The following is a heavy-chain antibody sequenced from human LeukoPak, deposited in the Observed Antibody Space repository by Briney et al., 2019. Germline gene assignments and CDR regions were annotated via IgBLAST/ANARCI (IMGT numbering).Heavy chain of an antibody. D-gene: IGHD3-10*01. V-gene: IGHV4-39*07. Sequence: SETLSLTCNVSGGSISSSSYYWSWIRQPPGKGLEWIGEINHSGSTNYNPSLKSRVTISVDTSKNQFSLKLSSVTAADTAVYYCARRPRRSPIFDYWGQGTLVTVSS. CDR3: ARRPRRSPIFDY. CDR1: GGSISSSSYY. CDR2: INHSGST. J-gene: IGHJ4*02.